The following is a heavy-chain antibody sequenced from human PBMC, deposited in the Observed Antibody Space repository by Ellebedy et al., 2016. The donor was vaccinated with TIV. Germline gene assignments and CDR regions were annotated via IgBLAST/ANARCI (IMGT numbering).Heavy chain of an antibody. J-gene: IGHJ4*02. CDR3: ATSRARVY. Sequence: PGGSLRLSCVASGFTFSDYSMSWVRQAPGKGLEWVSRISLSVNTMYYADSVQGRFTISRDNAKNSLYLQMNSLRVDDTAVYYCATSRARVYWGQGTLVTVSS. CDR1: GFTFSDYS. V-gene: IGHV3-11*04. CDR2: ISLSVNTM.